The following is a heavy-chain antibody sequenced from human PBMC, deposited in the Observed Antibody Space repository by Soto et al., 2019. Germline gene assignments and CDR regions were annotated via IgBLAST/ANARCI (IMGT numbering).Heavy chain of an antibody. J-gene: IGHJ6*02. V-gene: IGHV5-10-1*01. CDR2: IDPSDSYT. Sequence: PGESLKISCKGSGYSFTSYWISWVRQMPGKGLEWMGRIDPSDSYTNYSPSFQGHVTISADKSISTAYLQWSSLKASDTAMYYCARQHSSSWYYYYGMDVWGQGTTVTVS. D-gene: IGHD6-13*01. CDR3: ARQHSSSWYYYYGMDV. CDR1: GYSFTSYW.